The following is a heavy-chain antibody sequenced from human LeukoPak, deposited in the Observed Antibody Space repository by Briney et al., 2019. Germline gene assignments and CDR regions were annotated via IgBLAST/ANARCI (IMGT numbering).Heavy chain of an antibody. J-gene: IGHJ6*02. D-gene: IGHD2-8*01. CDR3: TRGMTNNYYFAMDV. CDR2: ISYSGSS. V-gene: IGHV4-61*08. CDR1: GGSISSGGYY. Sequence: SETLSLTCTVSGGSISSGGYYWSWIRQPPGKGLEWIGYISYSGSSNYNPSLKSRVTISVDTSKNQFSLKVSSVTAADTAIYYCTRGMTNNYYFAMDVWGQGTTVTVSS.